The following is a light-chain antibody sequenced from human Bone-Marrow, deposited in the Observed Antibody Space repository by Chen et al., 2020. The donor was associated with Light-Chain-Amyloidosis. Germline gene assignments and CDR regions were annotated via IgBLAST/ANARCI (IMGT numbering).Light chain of an antibody. Sequence: QSALTQPASVSGSPGQSITISCTGTSSDVGGDTHVSWYQQHPDKAPKHMIYEVTNLPSWVPDRFSGSKSDNTPSLTISGLQTEYEADYFCSAYTITNTLVFGSGTRVTVL. CDR2: EVT. J-gene: IGLJ1*01. V-gene: IGLV2-14*01. CDR1: SSDVGGDTH. CDR3: SAYTITNTLV.